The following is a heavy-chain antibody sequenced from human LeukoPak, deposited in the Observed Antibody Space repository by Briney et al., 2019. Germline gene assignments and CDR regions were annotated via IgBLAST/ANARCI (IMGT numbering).Heavy chain of an antibody. CDR2: ISYDGSNK. J-gene: IGHJ6*02. D-gene: IGHD3-10*01. V-gene: IGHV3-30*04. CDR3: AKELIPTMVRGVMFDYYYYGMDD. Sequence: GGSLRLSCAASGFTFSSYAMHWVRQAPGKGLEWVAVISYDGSNKYYADSVKGRFTISRDNSKNTLYLQMNSLRAEDTAVYYCAKELIPTMVRGVMFDYYYYGMDDWGQGTTVTVSS. CDR1: GFTFSSYA.